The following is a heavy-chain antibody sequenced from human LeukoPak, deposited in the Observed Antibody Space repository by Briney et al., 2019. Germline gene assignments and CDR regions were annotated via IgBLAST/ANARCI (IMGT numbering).Heavy chain of an antibody. Sequence: PGGSLRLSCAASGFTFSSYSMNWVRQAPGKGLEWVSSISSSSSYIYYADSVKGRFTISRDNSKNTLYLQMNSLRAEDTAVYYCARVLGATPYFDYWGQGTLVTVSS. CDR1: GFTFSSYS. J-gene: IGHJ4*02. CDR2: ISSSSSYI. D-gene: IGHD1-26*01. V-gene: IGHV3-21*01. CDR3: ARVLGATPYFDY.